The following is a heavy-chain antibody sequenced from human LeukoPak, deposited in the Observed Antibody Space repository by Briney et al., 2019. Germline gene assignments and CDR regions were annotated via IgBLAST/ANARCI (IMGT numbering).Heavy chain of an antibody. CDR3: ARSGGGLRFLEWLSRGRRNWFDP. V-gene: IGHV4-39*07. J-gene: IGHJ5*02. CDR1: GGSISSSSYY. Sequence: SETLSLTCTVSGGSISSSSYYWGWIRQPPGKGLEWIGSIYYSGSTYYNPSLKSRVTISVDTSKNQFSLKLSSVTAADTAVYYCARSGGGLRFLEWLSRGRRNWFDPWGQGTLVTVSS. CDR2: IYYSGST. D-gene: IGHD3-3*01.